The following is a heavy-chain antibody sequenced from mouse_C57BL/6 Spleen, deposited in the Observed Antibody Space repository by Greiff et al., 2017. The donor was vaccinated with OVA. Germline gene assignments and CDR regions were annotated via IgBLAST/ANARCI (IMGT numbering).Heavy chain of an antibody. CDR3: ARSHYSNYYYYAMDY. Sequence: QVQLKQPGTELVKPGASVKLSCKASGYTFTSYWMHWVKQRPGQGLEWIGNINPSNGGTNYNEKFKSKATLTVDKSSSTAYMQLSSLTSEDSAVYYCARSHYSNYYYYAMDYWGQGTSVTVSS. V-gene: IGHV1-53*01. CDR1: GYTFTSYW. D-gene: IGHD2-5*01. J-gene: IGHJ4*01. CDR2: INPSNGGT.